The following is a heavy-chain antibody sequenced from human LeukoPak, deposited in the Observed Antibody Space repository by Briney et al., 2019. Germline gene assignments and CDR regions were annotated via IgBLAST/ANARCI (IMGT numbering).Heavy chain of an antibody. V-gene: IGHV3-30-3*01. D-gene: IGHD1-20*01. CDR1: GFTFSSYA. J-gene: IGHJ4*02. CDR3: ARDITRARAMVHYY. Sequence: SGRSLRLSCAACGFTFSSYAMLCVREAPGKALEWVAYISYDGSNKYYADSVKGRFTISRDNYKNTLYLQMNSLRAEDTAVYYCARDITRARAMVHYYWGQGTLVTVSS. CDR2: ISYDGSNK.